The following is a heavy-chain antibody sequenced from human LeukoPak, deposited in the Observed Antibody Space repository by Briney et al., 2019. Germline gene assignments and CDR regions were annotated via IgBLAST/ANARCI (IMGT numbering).Heavy chain of an antibody. Sequence: ASMKVSCKASGYTFTGYYMHWLGQAPGHGLEGMGWINPNSGGTNYAQKFQGRVTMTRDTSITTAYMELSRLRSDDTAVYYCARMIPQYFGSGSYDAFDIWGQGTMVTVSS. CDR2: INPNSGGT. D-gene: IGHD3-10*01. J-gene: IGHJ3*02. CDR1: GYTFTGYY. V-gene: IGHV1-2*02. CDR3: ARMIPQYFGSGSYDAFDI.